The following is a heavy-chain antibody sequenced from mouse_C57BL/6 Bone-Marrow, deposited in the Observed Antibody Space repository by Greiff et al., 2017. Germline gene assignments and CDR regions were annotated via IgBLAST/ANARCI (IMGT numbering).Heavy chain of an antibody. V-gene: IGHV1-55*01. D-gene: IGHD1-1*01. CDR1: GYTFTSYW. Sequence: VQLQQPGAELVKPGASVKMSCKASGYTFTSYWITWVKQRPGQGLEWIGDIYPGSGSTNYNEKFQSKATLTVDTSSRTAYMQLSSLTSEDSAVXSCARRGVYYYGSGYPFDYWGQGTTLTVSS. CDR2: IYPGSGST. CDR3: ARRGVYYYGSGYPFDY. J-gene: IGHJ2*01.